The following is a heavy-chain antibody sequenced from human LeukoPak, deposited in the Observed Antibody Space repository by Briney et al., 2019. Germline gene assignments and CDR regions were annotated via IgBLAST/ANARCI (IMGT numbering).Heavy chain of an antibody. V-gene: IGHV4-39*01. CDR2: IYYSGST. J-gene: IGHJ5*02. D-gene: IGHD6-13*01. Sequence: SETLSLTCIVSGDSLSSSSYYWGWIRQPPGKGLEWIGSIYYSGSTYYNPSLKSRVSISVDTSKNQFALNLTSVTAADTAVYYCARRRAEGGSNGHYNWFDPWGQGILVTVSS. CDR3: ARRRAEGGSNGHYNWFDP. CDR1: GDSLSSSSYY.